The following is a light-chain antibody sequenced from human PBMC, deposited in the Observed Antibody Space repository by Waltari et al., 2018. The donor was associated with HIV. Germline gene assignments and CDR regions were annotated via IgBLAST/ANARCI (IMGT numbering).Light chain of an antibody. V-gene: IGKV1-5*01. CDR1: HTVFTW. CDR3: LQYQSPSKT. Sequence: DIQMTQSPSTLSASVADRVTITCRASHTVFTWLAWYQQKTGKVPSRFSGSGSGTEFTLTISSLQPDDCATYYCLQYQSPSKTFGQGTKVDIK. J-gene: IGKJ1*01.